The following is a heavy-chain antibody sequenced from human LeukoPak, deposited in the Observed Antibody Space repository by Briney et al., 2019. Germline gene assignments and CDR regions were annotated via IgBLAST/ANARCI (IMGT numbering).Heavy chain of an antibody. CDR3: AKGISSGRRTFDA. D-gene: IGHD6-25*01. J-gene: IGHJ5*02. V-gene: IGHV3-23*01. CDR1: GFIFNTYA. Sequence: GGSLRLSCAASGFIFNTYAMAWVRQAPGKGLEWVSTISAAADSTYHADSVRGRFIISRDNSKNTLFIQMNSLRAEDTAVYYCAKGISSGRRTFDAWGQGTLVTVSS. CDR2: ISAAADST.